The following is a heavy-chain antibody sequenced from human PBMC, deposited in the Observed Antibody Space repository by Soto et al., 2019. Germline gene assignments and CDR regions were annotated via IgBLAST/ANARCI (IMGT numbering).Heavy chain of an antibody. V-gene: IGHV3-48*03. J-gene: IGHJ4*02. D-gene: IGHD6-19*01. Sequence: EVQLVESGGGLVQPGGSLRLSCAASGFTFSSYEMNWVRQAPGKGLEWVSYISSSGSPIYYADSVKGRFTISRDNAKNSLYLQMNSVRAEDTAVYYCARGQYSSGGGYFDYWGQETLVTVSS. CDR2: ISSSGSPI. CDR3: ARGQYSSGGGYFDY. CDR1: GFTFSSYE.